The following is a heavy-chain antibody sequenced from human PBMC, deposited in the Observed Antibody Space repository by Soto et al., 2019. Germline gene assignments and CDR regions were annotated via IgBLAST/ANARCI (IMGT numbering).Heavy chain of an antibody. D-gene: IGHD2-8*01. CDR1: GGSISSGDYY. J-gene: IGHJ6*02. CDR3: ARELMVYATNYYYYGMDV. Sequence: PSETLSLTCTVSGGSISSGDYYWSWIRQPPGKGLEWIGYIYYSGSTYYNPSLKSRVTISVDTSKNHFSLKLSSVTAADTAVYYCARELMVYATNYYYYGMDVWGQGTTVTVSS. CDR2: IYYSGST. V-gene: IGHV4-30-4*01.